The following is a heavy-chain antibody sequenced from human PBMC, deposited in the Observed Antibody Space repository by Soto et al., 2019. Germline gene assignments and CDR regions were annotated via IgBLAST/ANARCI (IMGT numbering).Heavy chain of an antibody. V-gene: IGHV1-2*04. Sequence: QVQLVQSGAEVKKPGASVKVSCKASGYTFTGYYMHWVRQAPGQGLEWMGWINPNSGGTNYAQKFQGWVTMTRDTSIRTEYMEVSRLRYDDTAVYYCARDLGAAAGTYYYYGMDVWGQGTTVTVSS. J-gene: IGHJ6*02. D-gene: IGHD6-13*01. CDR3: ARDLGAAAGTYYYYGMDV. CDR2: INPNSGGT. CDR1: GYTFTGYY.